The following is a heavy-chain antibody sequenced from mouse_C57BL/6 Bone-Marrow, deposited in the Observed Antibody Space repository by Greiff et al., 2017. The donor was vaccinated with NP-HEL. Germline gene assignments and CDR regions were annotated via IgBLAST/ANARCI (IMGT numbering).Heavy chain of an antibody. CDR3: TTVGYGNYGLYYFDY. J-gene: IGHJ2*01. CDR1: GFNIKDYY. Sequence: VQLQQSGAELVRPGASVKLSCTASGFNIKDYYMHWVKQRPEQGLEWIGRIDPEDGDTEYAPKFQGKATMTADTSSNTAYLQLSSLTSEDTAVYYCTTVGYGNYGLYYFDYWGQGTTLTVSS. D-gene: IGHD2-10*02. CDR2: IDPEDGDT. V-gene: IGHV14-1*01.